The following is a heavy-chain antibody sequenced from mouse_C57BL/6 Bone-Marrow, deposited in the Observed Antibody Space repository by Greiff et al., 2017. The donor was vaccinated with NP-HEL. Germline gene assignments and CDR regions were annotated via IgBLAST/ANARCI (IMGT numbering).Heavy chain of an antibody. J-gene: IGHJ4*01. Sequence: QVQLQQPGAELVKPGASVKLSCKASGYTFTSYWMQWVKQRPGQGLEWIGEIDPSDSYTNYNQKFKGKATLTVDTSSSPAYMQLSSLTSEDSAVYYCARSSNGAMDYWGQGTSVTVSS. CDR1: GYTFTSYW. CDR3: ARSSNGAMDY. CDR2: IDPSDSYT. V-gene: IGHV1-50*01.